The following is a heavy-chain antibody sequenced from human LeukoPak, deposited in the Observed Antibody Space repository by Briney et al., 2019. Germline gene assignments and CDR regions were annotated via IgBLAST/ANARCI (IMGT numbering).Heavy chain of an antibody. Sequence: GGSLRLSCAASGFSLRTYGMRWVRQAPGQGLEWVALISYDGGNKYYADSVRGRFTISRDTSKNTLYLQMNTLRAEDTAVYYCATDHVVGATAGLDYWGQGTLVTVSS. J-gene: IGHJ4*02. CDR3: ATDHVVGATAGLDY. D-gene: IGHD1-26*01. V-gene: IGHV3-30*03. CDR1: GFSLRTYG. CDR2: ISYDGGNK.